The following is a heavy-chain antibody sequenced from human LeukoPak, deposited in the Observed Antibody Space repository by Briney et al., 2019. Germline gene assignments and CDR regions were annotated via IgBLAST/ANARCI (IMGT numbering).Heavy chain of an antibody. V-gene: IGHV3-73*01. J-gene: IGHJ4*02. CDR2: IREKADSYAT. D-gene: IGHD6-13*01. CDR1: GLTFSDSA. Sequence: PGGSLILSCAASGLTFSDSAIHWVRQASGKGLEWAGRIREKADSYATAYAASVKGRFTVSRDDSKNTAYLQMNSLKTDDTAVYYCTTGSISGIFGYWGQGILVTVSS. CDR3: TTGSISGIFGY.